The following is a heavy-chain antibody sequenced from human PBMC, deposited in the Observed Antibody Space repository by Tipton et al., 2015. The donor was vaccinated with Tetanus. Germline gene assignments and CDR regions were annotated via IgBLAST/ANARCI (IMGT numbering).Heavy chain of an antibody. CDR3: ARDGWGLTNWFDP. V-gene: IGHV4-39*02. J-gene: IGHJ5*02. CDR2: IFYSGTT. Sequence: TLSHTCTVSGGSISSSNYYWGWIRQPPGKGLEWIGRIFYSGTTNYYPSLKSRVTISVDTSKNQFSLKLSSVTAADTAVYYCARDGWGLTNWFDPWGQGTLVTVSS. CDR1: GGSISSSNYY. D-gene: IGHD7-27*01.